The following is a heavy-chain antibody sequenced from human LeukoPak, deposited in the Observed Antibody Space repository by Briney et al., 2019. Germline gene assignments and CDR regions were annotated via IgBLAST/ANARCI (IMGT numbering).Heavy chain of an antibody. J-gene: IGHJ4*02. V-gene: IGHV3-30-3*01. D-gene: IGHD2-2*01. CDR3: ARDEYLWVVIQLGLFDY. Sequence: GGSLRLSCAASGFAFSSYAMHWVRQAPGKGLEWVAVISSDGNNKYYADSVKGRFTISRDNSKNTLYLQMNSLRAEDTAVYYCARDEYLWVVIQLGLFDYWGQGTLVTVSS. CDR1: GFAFSSYA. CDR2: ISSDGNNK.